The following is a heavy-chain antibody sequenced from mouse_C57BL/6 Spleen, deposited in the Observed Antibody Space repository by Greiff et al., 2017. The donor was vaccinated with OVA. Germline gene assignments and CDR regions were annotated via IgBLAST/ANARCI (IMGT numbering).Heavy chain of an antibody. J-gene: IGHJ4*01. CDR2: INPNNGGT. Sequence: VQLQQSGPELVKPGASVKISCKASGYTFTDYYMNWVKQSHGKSLEWIGDINPNNGGTSYNQKFKGKATLTVDKSSNTAYMELRSLTSEDSAVYYCASLYYYGSSPYYAMDYWGQGTSVTVSS. D-gene: IGHD1-1*01. CDR3: ASLYYYGSSPYYAMDY. V-gene: IGHV1-26*01. CDR1: GYTFTDYY.